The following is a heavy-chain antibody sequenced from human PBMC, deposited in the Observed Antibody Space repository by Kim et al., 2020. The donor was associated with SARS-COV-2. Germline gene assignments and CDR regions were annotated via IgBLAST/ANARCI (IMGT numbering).Heavy chain of an antibody. CDR3: ARGGDIVVVPAAPTVNWFDP. J-gene: IGHJ5*02. V-gene: IGHV3-48*03. D-gene: IGHD2-2*01. Sequence: GGSLRLSCAASGFTFSSYEMNWVRQAPGKGLEWVSYISSSGSTIYYADSVKGRFTISRDNAKNSLYLQMNSLRAEDTAVYYCARGGDIVVVPAAPTVNWFDPWGQGTLVTVSS. CDR2: ISSSGSTI. CDR1: GFTFSSYE.